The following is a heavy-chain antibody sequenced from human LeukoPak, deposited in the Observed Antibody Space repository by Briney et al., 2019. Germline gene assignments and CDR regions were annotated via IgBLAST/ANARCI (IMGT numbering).Heavy chain of an antibody. CDR1: GGSISSGNYY. J-gene: IGHJ5*02. CDR2: INTSGST. Sequence: SQTLSLTCTVSGGSISSGNYYWSWIRPPAGKGLEWIRHINTSGSTNYNPSLKSRANISVDTSKNQFSLKLSSLTAADTAVYYCARGPIVVVPAAIGFDPWGQGTLVTVSS. V-gene: IGHV4-61*09. D-gene: IGHD2-2*01. CDR3: ARGPIVVVPAAIGFDP.